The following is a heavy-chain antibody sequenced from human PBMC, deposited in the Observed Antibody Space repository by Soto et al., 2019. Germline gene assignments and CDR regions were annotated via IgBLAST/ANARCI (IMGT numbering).Heavy chain of an antibody. V-gene: IGHV4-59*01. CDR1: GDSISSGY. J-gene: IGHJ5*02. CDR3: ARAYYDTVGLGVDP. CDR2: MYYSGSF. Sequence: QVHLQESGPGLVKPSETLSLTCSVSGDSISSGYWTWIRQPPGRGLEWIGFMYYSGSFNYNPSLESRVIISVDTSKNQFSLRLSSVTAADTAVYYCARAYYDTVGLGVDPWGQGALVTVSS. D-gene: IGHD3-22*01.